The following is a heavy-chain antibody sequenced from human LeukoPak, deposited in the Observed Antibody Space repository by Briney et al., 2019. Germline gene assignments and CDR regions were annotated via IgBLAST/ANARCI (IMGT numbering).Heavy chain of an antibody. J-gene: IGHJ6*02. CDR1: DGSISSYY. D-gene: IGHD3-22*01. V-gene: IGHV4-59*08. Sequence: SETLSLTCTVSDGSISSYYWNWIRQPPGKGLEWIGNIYYSGSTNYNPSLKSRVTISVDTSKNQVSLKLNSLTAADTAVYYCARSIVVSVNYFYYGMDVWGQGTTVTVSS. CDR3: ARSIVVSVNYFYYGMDV. CDR2: IYYSGST.